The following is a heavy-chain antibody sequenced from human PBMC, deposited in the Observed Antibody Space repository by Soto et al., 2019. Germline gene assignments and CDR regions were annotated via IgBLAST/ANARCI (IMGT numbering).Heavy chain of an antibody. V-gene: IGHV1-69*04. Sequence: SVKVSCKASGGTFSSYTISWVRQAPGQGLEWMGRIIPILGIANYAQKFQGRVTITADKSTSTAYMELSSLRSEDTAVYYCAREREYSSSWYEGYYFDYWGQGTLVTVPS. D-gene: IGHD6-13*01. CDR1: GGTFSSYT. CDR3: AREREYSSSWYEGYYFDY. J-gene: IGHJ4*02. CDR2: IIPILGIA.